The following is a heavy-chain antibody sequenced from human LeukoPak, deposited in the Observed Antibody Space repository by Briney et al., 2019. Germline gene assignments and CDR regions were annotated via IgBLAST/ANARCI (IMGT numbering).Heavy chain of an antibody. Sequence: ASVKVSCKASGYTFSNYGISWVRQAPGQGLEWMGWINPTSGGTNYAQKFQGRVTMTRDTSISTAYMELSRLRSDDTAVYYCASGDREWELGWFDPWGQGTLVTVSS. D-gene: IGHD1-26*01. J-gene: IGHJ5*02. CDR2: INPTSGGT. V-gene: IGHV1-2*02. CDR1: GYTFSNYG. CDR3: ASGDREWELGWFDP.